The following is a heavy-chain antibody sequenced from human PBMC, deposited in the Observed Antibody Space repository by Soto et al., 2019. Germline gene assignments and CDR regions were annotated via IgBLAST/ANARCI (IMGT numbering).Heavy chain of an antibody. CDR2: IYYSGST. CDR3: ARVAYDSSGYYPDSFDI. CDR1: GGSISSYY. V-gene: IGHV4-59*01. Sequence: PSETLSLTCTVSGGSISSYYWSWIRQPPGKGLEWIGYIYYSGSTNYNPSLKSRVTISVDTSKNQFSLKLGSVTAADTAVYYCARVAYDSSGYYPDSFDIWGQGTMVTVSS. J-gene: IGHJ3*02. D-gene: IGHD3-22*01.